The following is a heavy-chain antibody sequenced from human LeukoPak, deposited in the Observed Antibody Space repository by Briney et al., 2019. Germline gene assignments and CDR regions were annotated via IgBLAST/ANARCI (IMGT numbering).Heavy chain of an antibody. CDR2: IIPIFGTA. J-gene: IGHJ6*03. V-gene: IGHV1-69*05. D-gene: IGHD5-18*01. Sequence: SVKVSCKASGGTFSSYAISWVRQAPGQGLEWMGGIIPIFGTANYAQKFQGRVTITRNTSISTAYMELSSLRSEDTAVYYCARGAGYSYGYYYYYMDVWGKGTTVTVSS. CDR3: ARGAGYSYGYYYYYMDV. CDR1: GGTFSSYA.